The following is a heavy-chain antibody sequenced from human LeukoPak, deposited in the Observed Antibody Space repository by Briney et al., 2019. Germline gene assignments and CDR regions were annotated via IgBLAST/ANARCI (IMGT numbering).Heavy chain of an antibody. CDR3: ARDQAAAGHFEY. D-gene: IGHD6-13*01. CDR2: ISGSGGST. V-gene: IGHV3-23*01. CDR1: GFTFSSYA. J-gene: IGHJ4*02. Sequence: PGGSLRLSCAASGFTFSSYAMSWVRQAPGKGLEWVSAISGSGGSTYYADSVKGRFTNSRDNAKNSLYLQMSSLRAEDTAVYYCARDQAAAGHFEYWGQGTLVTVSS.